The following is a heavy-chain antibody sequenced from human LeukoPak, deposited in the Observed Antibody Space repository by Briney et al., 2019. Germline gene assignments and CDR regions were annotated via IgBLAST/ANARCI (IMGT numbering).Heavy chain of an antibody. Sequence: GGSLRLSCAASGFTFSSYGMHWFRQAPGKGLEWVAFTRYDGGNEKYADSVKGRFTISRDNSKNTLYLQMNNLRPEDTAVYYCVKDVRFSDSSGYYSSWGQGTLVTVSS. J-gene: IGHJ4*02. CDR3: VKDVRFSDSSGYYSS. CDR2: TRYDGGNE. D-gene: IGHD3-22*01. CDR1: GFTFSSYG. V-gene: IGHV3-30*02.